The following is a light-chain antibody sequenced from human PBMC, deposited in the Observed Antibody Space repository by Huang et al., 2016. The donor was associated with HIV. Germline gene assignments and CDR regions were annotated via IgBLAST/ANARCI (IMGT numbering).Light chain of an antibody. J-gene: IGKJ1*01. CDR3: QQYYTVPWT. V-gene: IGKV4-1*01. CDR1: QSLLYRSNNKNH. Sequence: DIVLTQSPHSLAVSLGERAPINCKSRQSLLYRSNNKNHLVWYQQKPGQPPNLLMYWDSTREAGCPDRFSASGSGTEFTLTISSLQAEDVAVDYCQQYYTVPWTFGQGTKVEI. CDR2: WDS.